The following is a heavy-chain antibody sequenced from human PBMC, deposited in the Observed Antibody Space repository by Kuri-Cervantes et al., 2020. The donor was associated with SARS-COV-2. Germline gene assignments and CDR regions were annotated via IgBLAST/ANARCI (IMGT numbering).Heavy chain of an antibody. V-gene: IGHV1-2*02. Sequence: ASVKVSCKASGYTFSDYYMHWVRQAPGQGLEWMGWINPNSGGTNYAQKFQGRVTMTRDTSISTAYMELSRLRSDDTAVYYCARGSITIFGVVTSFDYWGQGTLVTVSS. D-gene: IGHD3-3*01. CDR1: GYTFSDYY. J-gene: IGHJ4*02. CDR2: INPNSGGT. CDR3: ARGSITIFGVVTSFDY.